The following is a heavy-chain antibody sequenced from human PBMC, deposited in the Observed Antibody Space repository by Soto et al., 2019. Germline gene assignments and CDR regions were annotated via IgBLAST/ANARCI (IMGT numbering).Heavy chain of an antibody. Sequence: QVQLVQSAVELKKPGASVNVSCMTSGYTFTTYDITWVRQAPGQGLEWMGWINGYSGTTDYAQKFQGRVTMTTDTSRGIAFMELSRLNFDDTGVYFCARKMSGWPKFDWWGQGTLVTVSS. D-gene: IGHD6-19*01. CDR2: INGYSGTT. CDR1: GYTFTTYD. CDR3: ARKMSGWPKFDW. J-gene: IGHJ4*02. V-gene: IGHV1-18*04.